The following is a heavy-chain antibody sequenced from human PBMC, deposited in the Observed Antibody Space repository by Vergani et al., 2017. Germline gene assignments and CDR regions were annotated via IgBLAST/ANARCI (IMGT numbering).Heavy chain of an antibody. CDR2: ISPDGRTT. J-gene: IGHJ2*01. CDR3: VKDIAASGNYWYFDL. CDR1: GFSFRTFS. V-gene: IGHV3-74*03. D-gene: IGHD6-13*01. Sequence: EVHLVESGGGFVQPGGSRRLSCAASGFSFRTFSMFWVRQPPGKGLAWVSKISPDGRTTEYADSVRGRFTISRDNANSMLYLQMNSLRAEDTALYYCVKDIAASGNYWYFDLWGRGTLVTVSS.